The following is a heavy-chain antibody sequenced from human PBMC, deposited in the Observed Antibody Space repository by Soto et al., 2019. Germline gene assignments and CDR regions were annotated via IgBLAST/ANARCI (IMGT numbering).Heavy chain of an antibody. CDR1: GGSISSYY. CDR2: IYHSGST. Sequence: SETLSLTCTVSGGSISSYYWSWIRQPPGKGLEWIGYIYHSGSTNYNPSLKSRVTISVDRSKNQFSLKLSSVTAADTAVYYCARHNGGNSPGHFDNRGKEILVTSSS. V-gene: IGHV4-59*08. J-gene: IGHJ4*02. D-gene: IGHD2-8*01. CDR3: ARHNGGNSPGHFDN.